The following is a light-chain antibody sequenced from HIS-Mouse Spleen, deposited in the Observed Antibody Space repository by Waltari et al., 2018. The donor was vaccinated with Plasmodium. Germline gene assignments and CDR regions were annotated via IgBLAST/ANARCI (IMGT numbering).Light chain of an antibody. CDR3: CSYAGSSTFVV. V-gene: IGLV2-23*03. J-gene: IGLJ2*01. CDR1: SSDVGSYNL. Sequence: QSALTQPASVSGSPGQSITISCTGTSSDVGSYNLVSWYQQHPGKAPKLMIYEGSKRPSGVSNRFSGFKSGNTASLTISGLHAEDEADYYWCSYAGSSTFVVFGGGTKLTVL. CDR2: EGS.